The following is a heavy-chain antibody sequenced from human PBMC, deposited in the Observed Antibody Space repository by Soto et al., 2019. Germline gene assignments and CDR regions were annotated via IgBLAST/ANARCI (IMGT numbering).Heavy chain of an antibody. CDR2: IYYSGST. CDR1: GGSITSYY. CDR3: AASRYYYGSGSYYSLSWFDP. J-gene: IGHJ5*02. Sequence: PSETLSLTCTVSGGSITSYYWSWIRQPAGKGLEWIGSIYYSGSTYYNPSLKSRVTISVDTSKNQFSLKLSSVTAADTAVYYCAASRYYYGSGSYYSLSWFDPWGQGTLVTVSS. D-gene: IGHD3-10*01. V-gene: IGHV4-59*05.